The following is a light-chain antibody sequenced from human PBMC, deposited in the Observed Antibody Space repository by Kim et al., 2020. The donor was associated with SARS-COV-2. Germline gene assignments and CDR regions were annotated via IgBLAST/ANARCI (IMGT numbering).Light chain of an antibody. CDR3: QSYDSSLSGSV. Sequence: QRVTISCTGSSPNIGARYDRHWYQQLPGTAPKLLIYANSNRPSGVPDRFSGSKSGTSASLAITGLQAEDEADYYCQSYDSSLSGSVFGGGTKLT. CDR1: SPNIGARYD. J-gene: IGLJ3*02. V-gene: IGLV1-40*01. CDR2: ANS.